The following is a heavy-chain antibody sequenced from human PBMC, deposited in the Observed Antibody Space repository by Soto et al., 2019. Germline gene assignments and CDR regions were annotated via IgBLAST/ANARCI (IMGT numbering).Heavy chain of an antibody. Sequence: GASVKVSCKASGYTFSDYYMHWVRQAPGQGLEWMGWVNPNSGDTNYAQKFQGRVSMTRDTSISTAYMALSRLRYDDTAIYYCARLDRGSYYDVFDIWGQGTMVTVSS. D-gene: IGHD1-26*01. CDR1: GYTFSDYY. V-gene: IGHV1-2*02. J-gene: IGHJ3*02. CDR2: VNPNSGDT. CDR3: ARLDRGSYYDVFDI.